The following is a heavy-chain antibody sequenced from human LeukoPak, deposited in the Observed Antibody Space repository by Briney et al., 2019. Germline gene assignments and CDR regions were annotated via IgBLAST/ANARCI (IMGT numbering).Heavy chain of an antibody. CDR2: INPNSGGT. D-gene: IGHD3-3*01. CDR3: ARFDFWSGYSMEDY. J-gene: IGHJ4*02. V-gene: IGHV1-2*02. Sequence: GASVKVSCKASGYTFTGYYMHWVRQAPGQGLEWMGWINPNSGGTNYAQKFQGRVTMTRDTSISTAYMELSRLRSDDTAVYYCARFDFWSGYSMEDYWGQGTLVTVSS. CDR1: GYTFTGYY.